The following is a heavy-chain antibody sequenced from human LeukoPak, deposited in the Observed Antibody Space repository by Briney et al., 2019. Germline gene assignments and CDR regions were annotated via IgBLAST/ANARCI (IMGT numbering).Heavy chain of an antibody. Sequence: GGSLRLSCAASEFTFSGSALHWVRQASGKGLEWVGRIRSTANGYATAHAASVKGRFTISRDDSKNTAYLQMDSLKTEDTAVYYCTRHIAAAAWFDPWGQGTLVTVSS. D-gene: IGHD6-13*01. CDR1: EFTFSGSA. CDR3: TRHIAAAAWFDP. J-gene: IGHJ5*02. CDR2: IRSTANGYAT. V-gene: IGHV3-73*01.